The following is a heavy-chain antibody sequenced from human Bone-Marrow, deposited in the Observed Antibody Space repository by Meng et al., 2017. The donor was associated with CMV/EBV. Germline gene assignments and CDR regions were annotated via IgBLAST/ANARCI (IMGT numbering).Heavy chain of an antibody. CDR3: ARDLFRW. CDR1: GFTFSTSA. D-gene: IGHD2-21*01. Sequence: GESLKISCAASGFTFSTSAMTWVRQAPGKGLEWVAVISYDGSNKYYADSVKGRFTISRDNSKTTLYLQMNSLRAEDTAVYYCARDLFRWWGQGTLVTCSS. V-gene: IGHV3-30-3*01. J-gene: IGHJ4*02. CDR2: ISYDGSNK.